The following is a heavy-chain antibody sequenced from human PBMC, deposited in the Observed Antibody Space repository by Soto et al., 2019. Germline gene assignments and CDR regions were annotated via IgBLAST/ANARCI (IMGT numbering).Heavy chain of an antibody. CDR2: LSAYNGDT. V-gene: IGHV1-18*01. J-gene: IGHJ3*01. CDR3: SRGSAIVGGAEALEV. CDR1: GYTFINYG. D-gene: IGHD1-26*01. Sequence: QVQVVQSGAEVKKPGASVRVTCKTSGYTFINYGITWVRQAPGQGREWMGWLSAYNGDTSASEKLQDRFTMTTDTSTIKVYMDLRSLTSDDTAVYYCSRGSAIVGGAEALEVWGQGTMVIVSS.